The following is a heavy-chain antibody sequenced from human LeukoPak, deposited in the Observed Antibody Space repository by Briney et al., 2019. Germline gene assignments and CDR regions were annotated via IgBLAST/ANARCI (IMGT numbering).Heavy chain of an antibody. D-gene: IGHD6-6*01. CDR1: GFTFSSYS. CDR3: ARDTLGAFDI. V-gene: IGHV3-48*01. Sequence: GGSLRLSCAASGFTFSSYSMNWVRQAPGKGLEWVSYISSSSSTIYYADSVKGRFTISRDNAKNSLYLQMNSLRAEDTAVYYCARDTLGAFDIWGQGTMVTVSS. J-gene: IGHJ3*02. CDR2: ISSSSSTI.